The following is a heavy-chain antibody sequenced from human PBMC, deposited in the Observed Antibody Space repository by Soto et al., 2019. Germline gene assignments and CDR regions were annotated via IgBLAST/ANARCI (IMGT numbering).Heavy chain of an antibody. J-gene: IGHJ3*02. V-gene: IGHV3-33*01. CDR3: AREDLGGHDSDAFDI. CDR1: GFTFSSYG. D-gene: IGHD5-12*01. Sequence: QVQLVESGGGVVQPGRSLSLSCSASGFTFSSYGMHWVRQAPGKELDWVAMIWNDGSDEYYADSVKGRFTISRDNSKKTLYLQMNSLRVDDTAVYYCAREDLGGHDSDAFDIWGQGTMVTVSS. CDR2: IWNDGSDE.